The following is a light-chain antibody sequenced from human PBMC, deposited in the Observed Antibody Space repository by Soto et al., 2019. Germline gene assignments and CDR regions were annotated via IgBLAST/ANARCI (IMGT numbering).Light chain of an antibody. V-gene: IGKV1-5*03. CDR1: QSINSW. J-gene: IGKJ1*01. Sequence: DIQMTQSPSTLSASVGDRVTITCRASQSINSWLAWYQQKPGKAPKLLIYKASTLESGVPSRCSGSGSGTEINLTISSLQPDDFATYYCQKYNSYWTFGQGTKVEIK. CDR3: QKYNSYWT. CDR2: KAS.